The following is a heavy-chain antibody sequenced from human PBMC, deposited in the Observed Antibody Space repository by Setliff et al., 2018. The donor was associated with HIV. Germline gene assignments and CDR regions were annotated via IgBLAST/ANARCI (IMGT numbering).Heavy chain of an antibody. CDR3: VRPGCSTSSCYSSNGSDL. V-gene: IGHV5-51*01. J-gene: IGHJ3*01. Sequence: GESLKISCKGSGYSFTNYWIGWVRQMPGKGLEWMGVIYPVDSDTRYSPSFQGQVTISTDRSISTAYLQWSSLKASDTAMYYCVRPGCSTSSCYSSNGSDLWGPGTMVT. CDR2: IYPVDSDT. CDR1: GYSFTNYW. D-gene: IGHD2-2*02.